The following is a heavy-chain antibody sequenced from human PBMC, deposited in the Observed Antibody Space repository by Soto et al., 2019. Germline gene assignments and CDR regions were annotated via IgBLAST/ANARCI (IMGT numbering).Heavy chain of an antibody. D-gene: IGHD3-3*01. J-gene: IGHJ5*02. V-gene: IGHV4-59*08. CDR1: GGSISSYY. Sequence: QVQLQESGPGLVKPSETLSLTCTVSGGSISSYYWSWIRQPPGKGLEWIGYIYYSGSTNYNPSLKSRVTISVDTSKNQFSLKLSSVTAADTAVYYCARHDSVTIFGVVTYNWFDPWGQGTLVTVSS. CDR2: IYYSGST. CDR3: ARHDSVTIFGVVTYNWFDP.